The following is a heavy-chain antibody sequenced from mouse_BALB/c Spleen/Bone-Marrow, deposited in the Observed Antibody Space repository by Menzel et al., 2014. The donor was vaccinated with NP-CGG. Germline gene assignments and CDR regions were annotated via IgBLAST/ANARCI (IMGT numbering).Heavy chain of an antibody. V-gene: IGHV14-3*02. D-gene: IGHD1-1*01. CDR1: GFNIKDTY. J-gene: IGHJ1*01. CDR2: IDPANGNT. Sequence: VQLKESGAELVKPGASVKLSCTASGFNIKDTYMHWVKQRPEQGLEWIGRIDPANGNTKYDPKFQGKAPITADTPSNTAYLQRSSLTSEDTAVYYCARYDYGWYFYVWGAGTTVTGSS. CDR3: ARYDYGWYFYV.